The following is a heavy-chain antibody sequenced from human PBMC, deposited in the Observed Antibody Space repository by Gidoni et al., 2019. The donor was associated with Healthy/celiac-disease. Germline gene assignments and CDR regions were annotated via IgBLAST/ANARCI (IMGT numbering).Heavy chain of an antibody. CDR1: GFTFSNAW. CDR3: TTDPGSSVTKPSAPVYYFDY. Sequence: EVQLVESGGGLVKPGGSLRPSCAASGFTFSNAWMSWVRQAPGKGLEWVGRIKSKTDGGTTDYAAPVKGRFTISRDDSKNTLYLQMNSLKTEDTAVYYCTTDPGSSVTKPSAPVYYFDYWGQGTPVTVSS. V-gene: IGHV3-15*01. D-gene: IGHD4-17*01. J-gene: IGHJ4*02. CDR2: IKSKTDGGTT.